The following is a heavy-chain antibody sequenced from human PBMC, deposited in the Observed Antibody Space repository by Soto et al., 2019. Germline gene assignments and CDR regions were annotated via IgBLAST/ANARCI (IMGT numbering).Heavy chain of an antibody. Sequence: QVQLQESGPGLVKPSQTLSLTCTVSGGSISSGDYYWSWIRQPPGKGLEWIGYIYYSGSTYYNPSLKSRVIISVDTSKNQFSLKLSSVTAADTAVYYCARDGYSGYDSTGMDVWGQGTTVTVSS. J-gene: IGHJ6*02. CDR1: GGSISSGDYY. D-gene: IGHD5-12*01. CDR3: ARDGYSGYDSTGMDV. CDR2: IYYSGST. V-gene: IGHV4-30-4*01.